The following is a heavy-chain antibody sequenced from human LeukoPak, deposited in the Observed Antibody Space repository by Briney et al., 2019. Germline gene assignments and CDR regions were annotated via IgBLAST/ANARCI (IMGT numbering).Heavy chain of an antibody. CDR1: GDSSNNHK. CDR2: IYNNGYT. V-gene: IGHV4-59*11. D-gene: IGHD1-14*01. Sequence: SETLSLTCTVSGDSSNNHKWNWIRQPPGRGLEWIGYIYNNGYTNYSPSLKSRVTISVDTSKNQFSLKLSSVTAADTAVYYCARAPVLVDTLYYFDYWGQGTLVTVSS. J-gene: IGHJ4*02. CDR3: ARAPVLVDTLYYFDY.